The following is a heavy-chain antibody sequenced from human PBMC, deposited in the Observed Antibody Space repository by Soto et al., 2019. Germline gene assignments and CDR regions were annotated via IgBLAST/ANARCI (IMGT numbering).Heavy chain of an antibody. CDR3: TDMRGQWLPRD. V-gene: IGHV4-28*01. CDR2: IYYSGTS. Sequence: SETLSLTCTVSGYSISSSNWWGWIRQPPGKGLEWIGYIYYSGTSYSYPSLKGRVTMSVDTSKNQFSMRLSSVTAADTAVYYCTDMRGQWLPRDWGRGIMVTVSS. CDR1: GYSISSSNW. D-gene: IGHD6-19*01. J-gene: IGHJ4*02.